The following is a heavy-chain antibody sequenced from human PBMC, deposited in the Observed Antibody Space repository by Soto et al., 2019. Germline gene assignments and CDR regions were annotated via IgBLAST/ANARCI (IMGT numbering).Heavy chain of an antibody. J-gene: IGHJ4*02. CDR2: IWYDGSNK. D-gene: IGHD3-9*01. CDR3: ARGTYYDILTGYYMRLDY. V-gene: IGHV3-33*01. Sequence: PGGSLRLSCAASGFTFSSYGMHWVRQAPGKGLEWVAVIWYDGSNKYYADSVKGRFTISRDNSKNTLYLQMNSLRAEDTAVYYCARGTYYDILTGYYMRLDYWGQGTLVTVSS. CDR1: GFTFSSYG.